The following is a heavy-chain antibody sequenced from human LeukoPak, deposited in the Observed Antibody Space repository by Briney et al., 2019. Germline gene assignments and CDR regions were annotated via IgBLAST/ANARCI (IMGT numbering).Heavy chain of an antibody. CDR2: INPNSGGT. D-gene: IGHD3-22*01. J-gene: IGHJ4*02. CDR3: ARAGDSSNWYSDY. V-gene: IGHV1-2*02. Sequence: ASVKVSCKASGYTFTGYYMHWLRQAPGQGLEWMGWINPNSGGTNYAQKFQGRVTMTRDTSISTAYMELSRLRSDDTAMYYCARAGDSSNWYSDYWGQGTLVTVSS. CDR1: GYTFTGYY.